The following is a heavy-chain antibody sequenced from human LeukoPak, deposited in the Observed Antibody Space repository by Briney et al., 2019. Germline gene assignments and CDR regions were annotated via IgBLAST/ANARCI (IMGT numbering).Heavy chain of an antibody. CDR2: ISYDGSNK. Sequence: GGSLRLSCAASGFTFSSYAMHWVRQAPGKGLEWVAVISYDGSNKYYADSVKGRFTISRDNSKNTLYLQMNSLRAEDTAVYYCAKDSIVGATSGVYWGQGTLVTVSS. J-gene: IGHJ4*02. CDR1: GFTFSSYA. V-gene: IGHV3-30*04. CDR3: AKDSIVGATSGVY. D-gene: IGHD1-26*01.